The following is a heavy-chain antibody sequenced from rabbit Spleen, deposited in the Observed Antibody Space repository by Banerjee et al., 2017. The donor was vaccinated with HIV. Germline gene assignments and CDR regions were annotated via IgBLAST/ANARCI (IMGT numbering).Heavy chain of an antibody. CDR1: GFPFSDKAV. J-gene: IGHJ4*01. CDR2: INAVTGKA. Sequence: QSLEESGGDLVKPGTSLTLICTASGFPFSDKAVMCWVRQAPGKGLEWIACINAVTGKAVYATWAKGRFTFSKTSLTTVTLQMTSLTAADTATYFCVREVAARFNLWGPGTLVTVS. D-gene: IGHD4-1*01. CDR3: VREVAARFNL. V-gene: IGHV1S40*01.